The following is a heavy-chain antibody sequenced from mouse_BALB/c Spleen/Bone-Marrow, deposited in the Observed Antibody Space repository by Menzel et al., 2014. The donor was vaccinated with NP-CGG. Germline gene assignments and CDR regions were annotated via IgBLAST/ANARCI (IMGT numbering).Heavy chain of an antibody. V-gene: IGHV2-9*02. CDR2: IWAGGST. D-gene: IGHD2-3*01. CDR1: GFSLTSYG. J-gene: IGHJ2*01. Sequence: QVHLKDSGPGLVAPSQSLSITCTVSGFSLTSYGVHWVRQPPGKGLEWLGVIWAGGSTNYNSALMSRLSISKDNSESQVFLKMNSLQTDDTAIYYCARDRGYYKDVGDYWGKGTTLTVSS. CDR3: ARDRGYYKDVGDY.